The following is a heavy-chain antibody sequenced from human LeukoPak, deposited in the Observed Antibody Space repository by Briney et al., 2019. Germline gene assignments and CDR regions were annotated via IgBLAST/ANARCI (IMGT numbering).Heavy chain of an antibody. Sequence: SETLSLTCTVSGGSISSSSYYWGWIRQPPGKGLEWIGSIYYSGSTYYNPSLKSRVTISVDTSKNQFSLKLSSVTAADTAVYYCARDPRVDPYYYYYYGMDVWGQGTTVTVSS. V-gene: IGHV4-39*07. J-gene: IGHJ6*02. CDR2: IYYSGST. CDR3: ARDPRVDPYYYYYYGMDV. CDR1: GGSISSSSYY. D-gene: IGHD5-12*01.